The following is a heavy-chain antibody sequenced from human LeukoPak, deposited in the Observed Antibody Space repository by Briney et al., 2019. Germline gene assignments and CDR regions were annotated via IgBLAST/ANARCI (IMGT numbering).Heavy chain of an antibody. Sequence: PGGSLRLSCAASGFTVSSNYVGWVRQAPGKGLEWVSVIYSGGSTYYADSVKGRFTISRDNSKNTLYLQMNSLRAEDTAVYYCASGRYGSGSYGDYWGQGTLVTVSS. V-gene: IGHV3-53*01. CDR1: GFTVSSNY. D-gene: IGHD3-10*01. J-gene: IGHJ4*02. CDR2: IYSGGST. CDR3: ASGRYGSGSYGDY.